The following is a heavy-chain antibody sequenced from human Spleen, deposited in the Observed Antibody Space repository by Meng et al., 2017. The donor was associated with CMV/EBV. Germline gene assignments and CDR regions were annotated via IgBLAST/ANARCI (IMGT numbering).Heavy chain of an antibody. V-gene: IGHV4-39*01. CDR3: ARQLAPNRGDRTENFDY. J-gene: IGHJ4*02. CDR1: GYSISTNNYF. CDR2: VSYSGTS. Sequence: SETLSLTCAVSGYSISTNNYFWVWIRQPPGKGLEWLGRVSYSGTSHYNPSLKGRLTISVDTSNNHFSLTLTSVPAEDTALYYCARQLAPNRGDRTENFDYWGQGTLVTVSS.